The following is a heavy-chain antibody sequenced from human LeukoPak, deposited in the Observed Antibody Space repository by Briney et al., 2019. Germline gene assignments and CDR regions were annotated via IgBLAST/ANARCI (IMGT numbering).Heavy chain of an antibody. J-gene: IGHJ5*02. V-gene: IGHV4-59*01. CDR1: GDSISSYY. CDR2: IYYSGST. D-gene: IGHD5-24*01. Sequence: NPSETLSLTCTVSGDSISSYYWSWIRQPPGKGLEWIGYIYYSGSTNYNPSLKSRVTISVDTSKNQFSLNLRSVTAADTAVYYCARDLRWNWFDPWGQGTLVTVSS. CDR3: ARDLRWNWFDP.